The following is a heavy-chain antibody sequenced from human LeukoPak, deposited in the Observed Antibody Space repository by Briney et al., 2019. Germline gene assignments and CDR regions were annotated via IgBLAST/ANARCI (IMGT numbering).Heavy chain of an antibody. CDR1: GFTFSSYW. CDR3: ARLKWLVGYYYYYYMDV. J-gene: IGHJ6*03. CDR2: IKQDGSEK. Sequence: GGSLRLSCAASGFTFSSYWMSWVRQAPGKGLEWVANIKQDGSEKYCVDSVKGRFTISRDNAKNSLYLQMNSLRAEDTAVYYCARLKWLVGYYYYYYMDVWGIGTRVIVSS. D-gene: IGHD6-19*01. V-gene: IGHV3-7*01.